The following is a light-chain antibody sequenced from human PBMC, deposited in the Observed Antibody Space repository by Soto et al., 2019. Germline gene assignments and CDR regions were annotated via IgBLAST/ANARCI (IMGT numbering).Light chain of an antibody. CDR2: DDS. J-gene: IGKJ1*01. Sequence: DIQMTQSPSSLSASVGDRVTIPCRASQSISSWLAWYQQKPGKAPKLLIYDDSSLESGVQSRFSGSGSGKEFTLTISSLQPDDFATYYCQQYNSYWTFGQGTKVDIK. CDR1: QSISSW. V-gene: IGKV1-5*01. CDR3: QQYNSYWT.